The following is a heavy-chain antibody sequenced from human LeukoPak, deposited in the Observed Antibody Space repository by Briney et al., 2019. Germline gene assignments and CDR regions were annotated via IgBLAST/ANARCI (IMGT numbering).Heavy chain of an antibody. Sequence: SVKVSCKASGGTFSSYAISWVRQAPGQGLEWMGGIIPLFGTANYAQKFQGRVTITADESTSTAYMGLSSLRSDDTAVYHCARGFDWLEYYFDYWGQGTLVTVSS. CDR2: IIPLFGTA. CDR1: GGTFSSYA. V-gene: IGHV1-69*13. CDR3: ARGFDWLEYYFDY. J-gene: IGHJ4*02. D-gene: IGHD3-9*01.